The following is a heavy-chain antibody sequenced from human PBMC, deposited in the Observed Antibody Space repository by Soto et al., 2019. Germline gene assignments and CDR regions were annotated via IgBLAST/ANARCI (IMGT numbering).Heavy chain of an antibody. CDR1: GDSASSNSAA. J-gene: IGHJ4*02. CDR3: ARGRWVATYSEY. Sequence: SQTLALTCAISGDSASSNSAAWNWIRQSPSRGLEWLGRTYYGSKWYHDDAVSVKGRITFKSDTSRKQFSLHLISVTPEDTAVYFWARGRWVATYSEYWGKETLVNVSS. V-gene: IGHV6-1*01. CDR2: TYYGSKWYH. D-gene: IGHD2-15*01.